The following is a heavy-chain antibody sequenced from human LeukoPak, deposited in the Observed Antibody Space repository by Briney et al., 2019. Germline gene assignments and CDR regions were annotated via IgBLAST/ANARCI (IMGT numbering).Heavy chain of an antibody. J-gene: IGHJ4*02. CDR1: GDSISSANYY. D-gene: IGHD2-2*01. CDR2: IYFSGST. V-gene: IGHV4-39*07. Sequence: SETLSLTCTVSGDSISSANYYWGWVRQPPGKGLEWIGSIYFSGSTYYNPSLKSRVTISVETSKVQFSLKLSSVTAADTAVYYCARDSCSSTSCRKIFDNWGQGTLVTVSS. CDR3: ARDSCSSTSCRKIFDN.